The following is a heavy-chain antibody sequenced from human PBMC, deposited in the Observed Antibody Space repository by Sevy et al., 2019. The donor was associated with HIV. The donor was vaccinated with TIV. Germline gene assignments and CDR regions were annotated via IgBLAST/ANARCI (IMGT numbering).Heavy chain of an antibody. CDR2: ISGTGGST. CDR1: GFTFSSYA. Sequence: GGSLRLSCAASGFTFSSYAMSWVRQAPGKGLEWVSAISGTGGSTYYADSVKGRFTISRDNSKNTLYLQMNSLRAEDTAVYYCANSPRYYYDSSGYYFLPALDIWGQGTMVTVSS. D-gene: IGHD3-22*01. CDR3: ANSPRYYYDSSGYYFLPALDI. J-gene: IGHJ3*02. V-gene: IGHV3-23*01.